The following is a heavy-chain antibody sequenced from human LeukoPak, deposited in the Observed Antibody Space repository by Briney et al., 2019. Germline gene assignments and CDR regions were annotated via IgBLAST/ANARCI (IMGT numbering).Heavy chain of an antibody. D-gene: IGHD3-10*01. CDR3: ARNRGSGSYDYYFDY. Sequence: GGSLRLSCAASGFTFSSYEMNWVRQPPGKGLEWVSYISSSGSTIYYADSVKGRFTISRDNAKNSLYLQMNSLRAEDTAVYYCARNRGSGSYDYYFDYWGQGTLVTVSS. CDR2: ISSSGSTI. J-gene: IGHJ4*02. V-gene: IGHV3-48*03. CDR1: GFTFSSYE.